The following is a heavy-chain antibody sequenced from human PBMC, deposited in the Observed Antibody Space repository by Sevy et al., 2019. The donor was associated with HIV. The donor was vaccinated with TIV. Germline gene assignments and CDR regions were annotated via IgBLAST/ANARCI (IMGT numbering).Heavy chain of an antibody. Sequence: GGSLRLSCAASGFTFSSYGMHWVRQAPGKGLEWVAVISHDGVNEYCADSVKGRFTISRDNSKNTLYLQMNTLRAEETAVYYWAKGGDSGSWGGGAFDIWGQGTMVTVSS. CDR1: GFTFSSYG. CDR3: AKGGDSGSWGGGAFDI. D-gene: IGHD6-13*01. CDR2: ISHDGVNE. J-gene: IGHJ3*02. V-gene: IGHV3-30*18.